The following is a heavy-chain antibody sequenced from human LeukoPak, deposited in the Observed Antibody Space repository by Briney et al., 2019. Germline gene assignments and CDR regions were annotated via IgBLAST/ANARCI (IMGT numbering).Heavy chain of an antibody. D-gene: IGHD6-13*01. V-gene: IGHV4-4*07. Sequence: PSETLSLTCTVSGGSISSYYWSWIRRPAGKGLSWFGRIITSGSTNYNPSLKSRVTMSVDTSKNQFSLKLSSVTAADTAVYYCARDLANRIAAAGTSSFDPWGQGTLVTVSS. CDR2: IITSGST. CDR3: ARDLANRIAAAGTSSFDP. CDR1: GGSISSYY. J-gene: IGHJ5*02.